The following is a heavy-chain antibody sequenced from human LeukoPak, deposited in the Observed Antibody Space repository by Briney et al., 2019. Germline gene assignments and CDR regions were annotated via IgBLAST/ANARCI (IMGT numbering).Heavy chain of an antibody. D-gene: IGHD5-12*01. V-gene: IGHV3-74*01. J-gene: IGHJ4*02. Sequence: GGSLRLSCAAIGFTSNYWMHWVRQAPGKGLAWVSRISGDGSTTFYADSVKGRFTISRDNSKNTLYLQMNSLRAEDTAVYYCTRGYSGYGNFDCWGQGTLATVSS. CDR3: TRGYSGYGNFDC. CDR2: ISGDGSTT. CDR1: GFTSNYW.